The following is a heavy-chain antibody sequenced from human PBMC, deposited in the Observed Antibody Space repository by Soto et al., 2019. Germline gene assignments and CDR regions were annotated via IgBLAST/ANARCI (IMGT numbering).Heavy chain of an antibody. V-gene: IGHV2-5*02. CDR2: IYWADDK. CDR3: AHTGPQVTPDY. J-gene: IGHJ4*02. CDR1: GFSLSTSGVG. Sequence: QITLKESGPTLVKPTQTLTLTCTFSGFSLSTSGVGVGWIRQPPGKALEWLALIYWADDKRDSPSLKSRLTLTKATSKNEVVLTMTNMDLVDTATYYCAHTGPQVTPDYWGQGTLVTVSS. D-gene: IGHD2-21*02.